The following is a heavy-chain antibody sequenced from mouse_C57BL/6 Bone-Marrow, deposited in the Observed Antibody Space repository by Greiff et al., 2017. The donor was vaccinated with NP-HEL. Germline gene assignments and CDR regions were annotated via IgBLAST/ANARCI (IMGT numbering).Heavy chain of an antibody. J-gene: IGHJ3*01. V-gene: IGHV1-55*01. CDR3: ARRVSRYQAWFAY. Sequence: QVQLQQSGAELVKPGASVKMSCKASGYTFTSYWITWVKQRPGQGLEWIGDIYPGSGSTNYNEKFKSKATLTVDTSSSTAYMQLSSLTSEDSAVYYCARRVSRYQAWFAYWGQGTLVTVSA. D-gene: IGHD1-1*01. CDR2: IYPGSGST. CDR1: GYTFTSYW.